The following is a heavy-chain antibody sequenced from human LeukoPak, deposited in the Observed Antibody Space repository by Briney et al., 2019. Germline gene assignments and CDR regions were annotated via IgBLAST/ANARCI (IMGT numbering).Heavy chain of an antibody. Sequence: PSETLSLTCAVSGGSISSSNWWSWVRQPPGKGLEWIGEIYHSGSTNYHPSLKSRVTISVDKSKNQFSLKLSSVTAADTAVYYCAGHGGLLWFGETGGFDYWGQGTLVTVSS. CDR3: AGHGGLLWFGETGGFDY. V-gene: IGHV4-4*02. J-gene: IGHJ4*02. D-gene: IGHD3-10*01. CDR2: IYHSGST. CDR1: GGSISSSNW.